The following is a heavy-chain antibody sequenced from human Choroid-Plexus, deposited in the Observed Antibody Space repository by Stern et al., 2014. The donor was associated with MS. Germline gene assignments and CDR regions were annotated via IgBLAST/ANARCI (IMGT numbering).Heavy chain of an antibody. CDR1: GFTFGSCS. D-gene: IGHD2/OR15-2a*01. J-gene: IGHJ5*02. V-gene: IGHV3-30*18. CDR2: VSYDGSNK. Sequence: VQLVQSGGGVVQPGTPLRLSCVASGFTFGSCSMHWVRPAPGTGLEWVAGVSYDGSNKYYADSVKGRFTISRDNSQNTLYMQMSSLRPEDTAVYYCAKDRQYLTYFFDHWGQGSLVTVSS. CDR3: AKDRQYLTYFFDH.